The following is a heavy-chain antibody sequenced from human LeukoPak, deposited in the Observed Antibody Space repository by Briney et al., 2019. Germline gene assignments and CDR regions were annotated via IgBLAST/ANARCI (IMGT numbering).Heavy chain of an antibody. V-gene: IGHV4-59*01. D-gene: IGHD3-22*01. J-gene: IGHJ4*02. CDR1: GGSISSYY. CDR3: AGNYYDSSGPFS. Sequence: SETLSLTCTVSGGSISSYYWSWIRQPPGKGLEWIGYIYYIGSTNYNPSLKSRVTISVDTSKNPFSLKLSSVTAADTAVYYCAGNYYDSSGPFSWSQGTLVTVSS. CDR2: IYYIGST.